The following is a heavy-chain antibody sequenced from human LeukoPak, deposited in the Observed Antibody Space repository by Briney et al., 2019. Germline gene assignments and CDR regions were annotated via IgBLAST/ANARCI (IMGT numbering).Heavy chain of an antibody. CDR1: GGSISDYY. CDR2: IYYSGTT. CDR3: ARGLGIAAAGVHWFDP. V-gene: IGHV4-59*01. Sequence: SETLSLTCTVSGGSISDYYWSWIRQPPGKRPEWIGSIYYSGTTYYNPSLKSRVTISVDTSKNQFSLKLSSVTAADTAVYYCARGLGIAAAGVHWFDPWGQGTLVTVSS. J-gene: IGHJ5*02. D-gene: IGHD6-13*01.